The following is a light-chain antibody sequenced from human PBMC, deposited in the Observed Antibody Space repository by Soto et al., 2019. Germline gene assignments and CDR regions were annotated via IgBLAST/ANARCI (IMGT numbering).Light chain of an antibody. CDR3: QQRSNWPRT. Sequence: DIQMTQSPSTLSASVGDRVTITCRASQSISSWLAWYQQKLGKAPKLLIYDASSLESGVPSRFSGSGSGTDFTLTISSLEPEDCAVYYCQQRSNWPRTFGQGTKVEIK. J-gene: IGKJ1*01. CDR2: DAS. CDR1: QSISSW. V-gene: IGKV1-5*01.